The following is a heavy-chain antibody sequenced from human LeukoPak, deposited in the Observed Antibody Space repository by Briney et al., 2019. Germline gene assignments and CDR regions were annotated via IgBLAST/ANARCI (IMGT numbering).Heavy chain of an antibody. V-gene: IGHV3-23*01. CDR2: ISGSGGST. CDR3: AKRIIVATKIDY. D-gene: IGHD5-12*01. CDR1: GFTFSSYA. Sequence: PGGSLRLSCAASGFTFSSYAMSWVRQAPGKGLEWVSAISGSGGSTYYADSVKGRFTISRDNSKNALYLQMNSLRAEDTAVYYCAKRIIVATKIDYWGQGTLVTVSS. J-gene: IGHJ4*02.